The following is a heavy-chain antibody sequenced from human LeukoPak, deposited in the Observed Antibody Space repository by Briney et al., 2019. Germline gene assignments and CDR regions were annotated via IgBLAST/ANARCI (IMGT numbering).Heavy chain of an antibody. J-gene: IGHJ4*02. D-gene: IGHD2-15*01. CDR1: GGSFSGYY. V-gene: IGHV4-34*01. CDR2: INHSGST. CDR3: ARGACRGGSCYGDFDY. Sequence: PSETLPLTCGVYGGSFSGYYWSWIRQPPGKGLEWIGEINHSGSTNYNPSLKSRVTISVDTSKNQFSLKLSSVTAADTAIYYCARGACRGGSCYGDFDYWGRGTLVTVSS.